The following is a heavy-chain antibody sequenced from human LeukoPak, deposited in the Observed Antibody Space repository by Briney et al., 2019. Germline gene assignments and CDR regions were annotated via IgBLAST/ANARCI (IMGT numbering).Heavy chain of an antibody. D-gene: IGHD4-23*01. V-gene: IGHV4-59*01. CDR3: ARDGNGGNSWGWFDP. CDR2: IFYTGFT. CDR1: DDSISDSY. J-gene: IGHJ5*02. Sequence: TSETLSVTCTVSDDSISDSYWSWIRQSPGKGLEWIGYIFYTGFTHYNPSLESRVTISVDTSKKQFSLRLNSVTAADTAVYYCARDGNGGNSWGWFDPWGQGTLVTVSS.